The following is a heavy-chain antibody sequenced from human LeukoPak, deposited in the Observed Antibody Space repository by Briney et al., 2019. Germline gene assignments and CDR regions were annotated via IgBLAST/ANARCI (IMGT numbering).Heavy chain of an antibody. CDR2: MNPNSGNT. V-gene: IGHV1-8*01. D-gene: IGHD2-15*01. J-gene: IGHJ4*02. CDR1: GYTFTSYD. Sequence: GTSVKVSCKASGYTFTSYDINWVRQATGQGLEWMGWMNPNSGNTGYAQKFQGRVTMTRNTSISTAYMELSSLRSEDTAVYYCARGPVVVAATFFDYRGQGTLVTVSS. CDR3: ARGPVVVAATFFDY.